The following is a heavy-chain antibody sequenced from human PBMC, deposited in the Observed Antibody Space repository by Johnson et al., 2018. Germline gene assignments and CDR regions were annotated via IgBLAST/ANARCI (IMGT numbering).Heavy chain of an antibody. CDR2: ISYHGDDK. CDR3: AKETSRTIFGVVTEIIYFQN. CDR1: GFTFSSYG. Sequence: VQLVESGGGVVQPGRSLRLSCAASGFTFSSYGMHWVRQAPGKGLEWVALISYHGDDKYSDSVKGRFTISRDNSKNTLYLQMNSLRDEDTGLYYCAKETSRTIFGVVTEIIYFQNWGQGTLVTVSS. D-gene: IGHD3-3*01. J-gene: IGHJ1*01. V-gene: IGHV3-30*18.